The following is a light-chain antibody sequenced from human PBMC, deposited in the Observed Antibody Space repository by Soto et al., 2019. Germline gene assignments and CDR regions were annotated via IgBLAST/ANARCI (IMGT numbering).Light chain of an antibody. CDR3: QQYNNWPPWT. CDR2: GAS. CDR1: QSVSSN. V-gene: IGKV3-15*01. J-gene: IGKJ1*01. Sequence: EIGMTQSQATLSVSPGERATLSCRASQSVSSNLAWYQQKPGQAPRLLIYGASTRATGIPARFSGSGSGTEFTLTISSLQSEDFAVYYCQQYNNWPPWTFGQGTKVDI.